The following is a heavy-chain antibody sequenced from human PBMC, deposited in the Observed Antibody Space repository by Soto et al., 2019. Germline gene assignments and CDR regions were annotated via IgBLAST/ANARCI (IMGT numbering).Heavy chain of an antibody. Sequence: EVQLVESGGGLVQPGESLRLSCAASGFTFDYYWMHWVRQAPGKGLVWVSRVHSGGTTTTYADSVKGRFTISRDNARNTVSLQMSSLRAEDTAIYDCARGDRGGFDLWGRGTMVTVSS. D-gene: IGHD3-10*01. CDR2: VHSGGTTT. CDR1: GFTFDYYW. CDR3: ARGDRGGFDL. V-gene: IGHV3-74*01. J-gene: IGHJ3*01.